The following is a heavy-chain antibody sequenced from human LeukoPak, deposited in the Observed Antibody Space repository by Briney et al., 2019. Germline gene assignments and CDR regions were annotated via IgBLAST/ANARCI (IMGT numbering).Heavy chain of an antibody. Sequence: SETLSLTCTVSGGSISSSSYYWGWIRQPPGKGLEWIGSIYYSGSTYYNPSLKSRVTISVDTSKNQSSLKLSSVTAADTAVYYCRGGDYESDDYWGQGTLVTVSS. CDR2: IYYSGST. CDR1: GGSISSSSYY. D-gene: IGHD4-17*01. J-gene: IGHJ4*02. V-gene: IGHV4-39*01. CDR3: RGGDYESDDY.